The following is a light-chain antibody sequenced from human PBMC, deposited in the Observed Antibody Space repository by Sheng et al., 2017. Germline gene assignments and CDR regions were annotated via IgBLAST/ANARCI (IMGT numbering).Light chain of an antibody. V-gene: IGKV3-11*01. Sequence: EIVLTQSPGTLSLSPGERATFSCRASQSVSSNSLAWYHHKPGQPPRLLIYDASNRATGIPARFSGSGSGTDFTLTISSLEPEDFAVYYCQQRSKWPPTFGQGTRLEI. CDR1: QSVSSN. CDR2: DAS. CDR3: QQRSKWPPT. J-gene: IGKJ5*01.